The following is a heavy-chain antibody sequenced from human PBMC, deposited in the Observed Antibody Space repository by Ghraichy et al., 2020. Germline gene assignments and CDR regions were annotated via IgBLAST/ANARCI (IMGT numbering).Heavy chain of an antibody. D-gene: IGHD5-12*01. V-gene: IGHV3-15*01. CDR2: IKSKTDGGTT. CDR3: TTLLDIGGLRSPDF. CDR1: GFTFSNAW. Sequence: GGSLRLSCAASGFTFSNAWMSWVRQAPGKGLEWVGRIKSKTDGGTTDYAAPVKGRFTISRDDSKNTVYLQMNSLKIEDTAVYYCTTLLDIGGLRSPDFWGQGTLVTVSS. J-gene: IGHJ4*02.